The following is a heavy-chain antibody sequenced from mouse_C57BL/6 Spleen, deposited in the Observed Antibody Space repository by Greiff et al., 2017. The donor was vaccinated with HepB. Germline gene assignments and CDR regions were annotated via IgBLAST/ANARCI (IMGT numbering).Heavy chain of an antibody. J-gene: IGHJ3*01. V-gene: IGHV5-17*01. D-gene: IGHD4-1*02. CDR1: GFTFSDYG. Sequence: EVKLVESGGGLVKPGGSLKLSCAASGFTFSDYGMHWVRQAPEKGLEWVAYISSGSSTIYYADTVKGRFTISRDNAKNTLFLQMTSLRSEDTARYYCATTGPPFAYWGQGTLVTVSA. CDR2: ISSGSSTI. CDR3: ATTGPPFAY.